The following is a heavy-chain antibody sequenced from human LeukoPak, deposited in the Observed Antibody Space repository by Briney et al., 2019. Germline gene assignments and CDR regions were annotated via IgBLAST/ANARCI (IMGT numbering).Heavy chain of an antibody. V-gene: IGHV1-69*04. CDR1: GGTFSSYA. CDR2: IIPILGIA. Sequence: SVKVSCKASGGTFSSYAISWVRQAPGQGLEWMGRIIPILGIANYAQKFQGRVTITADKSTSTAYMELSSLRSEDTAVYYCAREGYSYGYEERAFDIWGQGTMVTVSS. CDR3: AREGYSYGYEERAFDI. D-gene: IGHD5-18*01. J-gene: IGHJ3*02.